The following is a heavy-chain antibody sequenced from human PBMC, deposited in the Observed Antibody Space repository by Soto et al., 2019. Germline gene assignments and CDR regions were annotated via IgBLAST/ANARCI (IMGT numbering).Heavy chain of an antibody. D-gene: IGHD1-26*01. CDR1: GGSISIHY. CDR3: ARDGREASGMDV. V-gene: IGHV4-59*11. J-gene: IGHJ6*01. CDR2: IYYRGST. Sequence: SETLSITCICSGGSISIHYWSLVRQAPGKGLEWIGHIYYRGSTSYNPSLRSRSTISVDTSNNQFSLKLNSVTTADTAVYYCARDGREASGMDVWGQGTKVTVSS.